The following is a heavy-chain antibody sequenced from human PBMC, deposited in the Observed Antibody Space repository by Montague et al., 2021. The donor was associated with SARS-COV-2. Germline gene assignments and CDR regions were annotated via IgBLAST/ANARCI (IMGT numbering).Heavy chain of an antibody. CDR3: GRDPELPPIYSNSIDY. Sequence: SLRLSCAASGFTFGAYGMHWVRQAPGKGLEWVTVISFDGSHAYYVDSVKGRFTISRDNSKNTLYLQMNNLRTEDTAVYYCGRDPELPPIYSNSIDYWGQGTLVTVSS. J-gene: IGHJ4*02. V-gene: IGHV3-30*12. D-gene: IGHD4-11*01. CDR1: GFTFGAYG. CDR2: ISFDGSHA.